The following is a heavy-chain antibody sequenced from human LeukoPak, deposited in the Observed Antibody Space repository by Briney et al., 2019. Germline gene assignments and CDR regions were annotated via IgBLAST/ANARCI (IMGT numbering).Heavy chain of an antibody. D-gene: IGHD6-13*01. V-gene: IGHV4-38-2*02. CDR3: ARDPYSSSQYQYDAFDI. CDR2: IYTSGST. CDR1: GYSISSGYY. Sequence: SETLSLTCTVSGYSISSGYYWGWIRQPPGKGLEWIGRIYTSGSTNYNPSLKSRVTISVDTSKNQFSLKLSSVTAADTAVYYCARDPYSSSQYQYDAFDIWGQGTMVTVSS. J-gene: IGHJ3*02.